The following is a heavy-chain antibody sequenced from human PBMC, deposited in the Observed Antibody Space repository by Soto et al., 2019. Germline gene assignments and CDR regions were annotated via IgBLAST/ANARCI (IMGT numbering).Heavy chain of an antibody. J-gene: IGHJ3*02. Sequence: APVKASCKVSCYTSSCLGISCVHHAPGQVLEWMGWISAYNGNTTYAQKLQSRVTMTTDTFTSTAYMELRSLRSDDTAVYYCARDPLDIVVVPAESDAFDIWGQGTMVTVSS. D-gene: IGHD2-2*03. CDR2: ISAYNGNT. V-gene: IGHV1-18*01. CDR3: ARDPLDIVVVPAESDAFDI. CDR1: CYTSSCLG.